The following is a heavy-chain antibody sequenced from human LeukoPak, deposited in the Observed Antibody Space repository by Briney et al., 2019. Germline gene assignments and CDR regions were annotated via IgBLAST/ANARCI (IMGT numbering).Heavy chain of an antibody. V-gene: IGHV5-10-1*01. Sequence: HGESLKISCKASGYSFTSYWISWVRQMPGKGLEWMGRIDPSDSYTNYSPSFQGHVTISVDKSISTAYLQWSSLKASDTAMYYCASDPGGVYSSMYWGQGTLVTVSS. J-gene: IGHJ4*02. CDR1: GYSFTSYW. CDR2: IDPSDSYT. CDR3: ASDPGGVYSSMY. D-gene: IGHD2-2*01.